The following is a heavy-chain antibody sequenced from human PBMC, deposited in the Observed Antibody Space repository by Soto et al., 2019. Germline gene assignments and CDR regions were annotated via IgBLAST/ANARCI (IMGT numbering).Heavy chain of an antibody. CDR3: ARSGGDWVPNWFDP. D-gene: IGHD2-21*02. CDR2: IYYSGST. CDR1: GGSISIGDYY. V-gene: IGHV4-30-4*01. J-gene: IGHJ5*02. Sequence: SETLSLTCTVSGGSISIGDYYWSCIRQPPGKGLEWIGYIYYSGSTYYNPSLKSRVTISVDTSKNQFSLKLSSVTAADTAVYYCARSGGDWVPNWFDPWGQGTLVTVSS.